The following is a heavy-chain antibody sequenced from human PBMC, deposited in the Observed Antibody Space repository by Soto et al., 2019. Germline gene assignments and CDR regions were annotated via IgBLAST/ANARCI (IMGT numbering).Heavy chain of an antibody. J-gene: IGHJ4*02. Sequence: PGGSLRLSCAASGFTFSSYSMNWVRQAPGKGLEWVSSISSSSSYIYYADSVKGRFTISRDNAKNSLYLQMNSLRAEDTAVYYCARDHTVTTPTTGGYWGQGTLVTVSS. CDR2: ISSSSSYI. V-gene: IGHV3-21*01. CDR3: ARDHTVTTPTTGGY. D-gene: IGHD4-17*01. CDR1: GFTFSSYS.